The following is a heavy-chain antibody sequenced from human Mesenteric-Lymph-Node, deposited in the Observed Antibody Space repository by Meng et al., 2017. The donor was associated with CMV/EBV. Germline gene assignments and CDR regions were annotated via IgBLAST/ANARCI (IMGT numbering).Heavy chain of an antibody. V-gene: IGHV4-34*01. CDR3: ARGSSYDILTGYFDY. CDR1: GGSFSGYY. J-gene: IGHJ4*02. Sequence: QLHQWRGGLLEPSETLSVTCSVYGGSFSGYYWNWIRQSPEKGLEWIGEINHSGSTTYNPSFTSRIIISVDTSTNQISLNMSSVTAADTAVYYCARGSSYDILTGYFDYWGQGALVTVSS. CDR2: INHSGST. D-gene: IGHD3-9*01.